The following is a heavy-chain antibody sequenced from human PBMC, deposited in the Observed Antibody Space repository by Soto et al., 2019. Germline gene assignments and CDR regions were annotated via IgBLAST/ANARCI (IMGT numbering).Heavy chain of an antibody. CDR2: ISAHNGNT. CDR1: GYAFTTYG. V-gene: IGHV1-18*01. Sequence: QVHLVQSGAEVKKPGASVKVSCQGSGYAFTTYGITWVRQAPGQGLEWMGWISAHNGNTNYAQKLQGRVTVTRDPPTSTAYMELRSLRYDDTAVDYCGRWRYGDYWGQGALVTVSS. D-gene: IGHD1-1*01. J-gene: IGHJ4*02. CDR3: GRWRYGDY.